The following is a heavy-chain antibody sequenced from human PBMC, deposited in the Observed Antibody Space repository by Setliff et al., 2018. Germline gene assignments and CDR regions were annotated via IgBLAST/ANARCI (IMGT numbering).Heavy chain of an antibody. D-gene: IGHD5-12*01. CDR3: TGGPGPWVVVAMPFDC. Sequence: ASVKVSCKTSGYNFITFGISWVRQAPGQGLEWLGWIAPYNGNTDYAQKFQGRVTMTTDTSTNTAHMELRSLTSADTAIYYCTGGPGPWVVVAMPFDCWGHGTLVTVSS. J-gene: IGHJ4*01. V-gene: IGHV1-18*01. CDR2: IAPYNGNT. CDR1: GYNFITFG.